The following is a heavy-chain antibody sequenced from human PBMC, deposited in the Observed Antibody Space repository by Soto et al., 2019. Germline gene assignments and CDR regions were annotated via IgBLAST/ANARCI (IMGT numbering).Heavy chain of an antibody. V-gene: IGHV3-15*07. CDR2: VKSKAGGGTA. CDR3: NSYPDFWGGHTPL. Sequence: EVQLVESGGGLVQPGGSLRLSCAASGFSITNTWMHWVRQAPGKGLEWVGRVKSKAGGGTADYAAPVKCRFTVSRDDSKNTQYLQMNSLKMEDTAVYYCNSYPDFWGGHTPLWGQGTLVTVSS. D-gene: IGHD3-3*01. J-gene: IGHJ4*02. CDR1: GFSITNTW.